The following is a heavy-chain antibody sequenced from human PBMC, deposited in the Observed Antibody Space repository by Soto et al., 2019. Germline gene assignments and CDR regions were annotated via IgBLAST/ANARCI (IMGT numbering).Heavy chain of an antibody. CDR2: MNPNSGNT. CDR1: GYTFTSYD. D-gene: IGHD3-22*01. V-gene: IGHV1-8*01. J-gene: IGHJ4*01. Sequence: ASVKVSCKASGYTFTSYDINWVRQATGQGLEWMGWMNPNSGNTGYAQKFQGRVTMTRNTSISTAYMELSSLRSEDTAVYYCARGVSPLEKQVGYYDSSGYESGGDYWG. CDR3: ARGVSPLEKQVGYYDSSGYESGGDY.